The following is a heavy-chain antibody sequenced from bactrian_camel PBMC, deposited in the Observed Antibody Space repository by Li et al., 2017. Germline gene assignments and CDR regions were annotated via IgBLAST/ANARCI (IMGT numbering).Heavy chain of an antibody. D-gene: IGHD4*01. CDR1: SSMTC. Sequence: VQLVESGGGSVQSGGSLRLSCSYSSSMTCMAWFRQAPGKEREGVAAVFGGGRTRYNDPVKGRFTISKDTAKNTLYLQMNSLKPEDTGTYYCVADNRQYYSDYALYHYDMRYKGNGTQVTVS. V-gene: IGHV3S53*01. J-gene: IGHJ7*01. CDR2: VFGGGRT.